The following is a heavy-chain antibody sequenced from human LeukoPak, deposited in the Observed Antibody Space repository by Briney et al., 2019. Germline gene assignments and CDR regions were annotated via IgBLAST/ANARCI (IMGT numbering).Heavy chain of an antibody. J-gene: IGHJ4*02. CDR1: GFTFSSYA. Sequence: TGGSLRLSCAASGFTFSSYAMSWVRQAPGKGLEWVSAISGSGGSTYYADSVKGRFTISRDNSKNTLYLQMNSLRAEDTAVYYCARERRDTMIVDYWGQGTLVTVSS. D-gene: IGHD3-22*01. V-gene: IGHV3-23*01. CDR3: ARERRDTMIVDY. CDR2: ISGSGGST.